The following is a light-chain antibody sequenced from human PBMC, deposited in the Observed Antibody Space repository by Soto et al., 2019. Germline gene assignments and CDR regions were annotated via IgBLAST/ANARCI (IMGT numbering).Light chain of an antibody. Sequence: EVVVTQSPGTLSLSPGERATLSCRASQSVSNNYLAWYQQKPGQSPKLLIFGSSDRATGIPDRFSGSGYGTDFTLTISSLEPEDFAVYYCQQYGSSPPYTFGQGTKLEIK. CDR2: GSS. J-gene: IGKJ2*01. CDR3: QQYGSSPPYT. V-gene: IGKV3-20*01. CDR1: QSVSNNY.